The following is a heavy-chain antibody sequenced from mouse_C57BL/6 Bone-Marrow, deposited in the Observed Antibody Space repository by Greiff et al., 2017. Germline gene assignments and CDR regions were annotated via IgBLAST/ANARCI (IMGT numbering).Heavy chain of an antibody. D-gene: IGHD2-12*01. CDR1: GYTFTNYW. CDR3: ARSAYYSSWFAY. J-gene: IGHJ3*01. Sequence: QVQLKESGAELVRPGTSVKMSCKASGYTFTNYWIGWAKQRPGHGLEWIGDIYPGGGYTNYNEKFKGKATLTADKSSSTAYMQFSSLTSEDSALYYCARSAYYSSWFAYWGQGTLVTVSA. V-gene: IGHV1-63*01. CDR2: IYPGGGYT.